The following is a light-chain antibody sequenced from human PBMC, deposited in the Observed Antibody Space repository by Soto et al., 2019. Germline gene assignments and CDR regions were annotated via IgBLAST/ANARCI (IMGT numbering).Light chain of an antibody. CDR3: SSFTASRAYVV. CDR2: AVS. CDR1: SSDVVGYKY. J-gene: IGLJ2*01. Sequence: QSALTQPASVSGSPGQSITISCTGTSSDVVGYKYVSWYQQCPGKAPKLMIYAVSNRPSGVSNRFSGSKSGNTASLTISGLQAVDEADYYCSSFTASRAYVVFGVGTKLTVL. V-gene: IGLV2-14*01.